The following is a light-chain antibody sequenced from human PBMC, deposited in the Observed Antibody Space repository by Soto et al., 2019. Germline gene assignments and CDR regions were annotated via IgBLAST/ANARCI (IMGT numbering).Light chain of an antibody. CDR2: EVS. J-gene: IGLJ3*02. V-gene: IGLV2-14*01. CDR1: HSDVGGYDR. CDR3: TSFTSTNTWV. Sequence: QSVLTQPASVSASPGQSITISCTGTHSDVGGYDRVSWSQQHPGKPPKLIIFEVSYRPSGVSNRFSGSKSGNTASLTISGLQPEDEADYYCTSFTSTNTWVFGGGTHLTVL.